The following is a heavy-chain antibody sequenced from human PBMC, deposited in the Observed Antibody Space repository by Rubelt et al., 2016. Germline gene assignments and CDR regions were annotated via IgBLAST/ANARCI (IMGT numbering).Heavy chain of an antibody. CDR1: GFTFSSYG. D-gene: IGHD6-19*01. Sequence: QVQLVESGGGVVQPGGSLRLSCAASGFTFSSYGMHWVRQAPGKGLEWVAIIWYDGSNKYYADSVKGSFTISRDNSKNTLYLQMDRLRAEDTAVYYCAREQSSGDSLSCFQDWGQGTLATVSS. CDR3: AREQSSGDSLSCFQD. V-gene: IGHV3-33*01. J-gene: IGHJ1*01. CDR2: IWYDGSNK.